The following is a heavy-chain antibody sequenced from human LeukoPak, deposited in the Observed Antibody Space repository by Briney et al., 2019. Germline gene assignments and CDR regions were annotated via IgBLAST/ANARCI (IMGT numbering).Heavy chain of an antibody. CDR3: ARDRDWNLDY. Sequence: ASVKVSCKASGYTFTGYFIHWVRQAPGQGLEWMGWINPSSGVTKYAQKFQGRVTMTRDTSISTAYMELSRLRSDDTAVYYCARDRDWNLDYWGQGTLVTVSS. CDR1: GYTFTGYF. V-gene: IGHV1-2*02. J-gene: IGHJ4*02. CDR2: INPSSGVT. D-gene: IGHD1-1*01.